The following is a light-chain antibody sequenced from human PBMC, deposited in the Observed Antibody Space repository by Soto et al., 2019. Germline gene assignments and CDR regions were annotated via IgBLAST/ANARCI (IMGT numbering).Light chain of an antibody. V-gene: IGKV1-39*01. CDR3: QQSYSTLWT. Sequence: DIQMTQSPSSLSASVGDRVTITCRASQSISSSLNWYQQKPGKAPKLLIYAASSLQSGVPSRFSGSGSGTDFPLTISSLQPEDFATYYCQQSYSTLWTFGQGTKVEIK. J-gene: IGKJ1*01. CDR2: AAS. CDR1: QSISSS.